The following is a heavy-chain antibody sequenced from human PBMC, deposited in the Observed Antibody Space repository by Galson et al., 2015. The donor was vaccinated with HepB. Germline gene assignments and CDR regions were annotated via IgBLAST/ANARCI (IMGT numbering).Heavy chain of an antibody. D-gene: IGHD4-23*01. CDR2: ISYDGSNK. CDR3: ARGAPTVVPTYPFDY. J-gene: IGHJ4*02. V-gene: IGHV3-30*04. CDR1: GFTFSSYA. Sequence: SLRLSCAASGFTFSSYAMHWVRQAPGKGLEWVAVISYDGSNKYYADSVKGRFTISRDNSKNTLYLQMNSLRAEDTAVYYCARGAPTVVPTYPFDYWGQGTLVSVSS.